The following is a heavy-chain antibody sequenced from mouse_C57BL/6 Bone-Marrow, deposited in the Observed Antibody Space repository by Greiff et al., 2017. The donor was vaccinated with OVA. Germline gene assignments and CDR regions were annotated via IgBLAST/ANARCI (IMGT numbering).Heavy chain of an antibody. CDR1: GYTFTDHI. V-gene: IGHV1-11*01. CDR3: GRRITTVADY. CDR2: IYPVSGET. D-gene: IGHD1-1*01. Sequence: VQLQQSGAELASPGASVTLSCKASGYTFTDHIMNWVNKRPGPGLEWIGRIYPVSGETHYTQKFLGTATFSVDRSTSTVYMVLNSLTAEAPAVYYCGRRITTVADYWGQGTTLTVSS. J-gene: IGHJ2*01.